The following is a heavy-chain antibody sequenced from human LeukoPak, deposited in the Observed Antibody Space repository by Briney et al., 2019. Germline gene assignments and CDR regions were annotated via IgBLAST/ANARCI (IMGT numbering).Heavy chain of an antibody. CDR3: AKDWIPGIAAAGTWFDP. CDR1: GYSITTAYY. V-gene: IGHV4-38-2*02. D-gene: IGHD6-13*01. CDR2: IYHSGIT. Sequence: SENLSLTCTVSGYSITTAYYWGWIRQPPGKGLEWIGSIYHSGITHYNPSLRSRFTISRDNAKNSLYLQMNSLRAEDTAVYYCAKDWIPGIAAAGTWFDPWGQGTLVTVSS. J-gene: IGHJ5*02.